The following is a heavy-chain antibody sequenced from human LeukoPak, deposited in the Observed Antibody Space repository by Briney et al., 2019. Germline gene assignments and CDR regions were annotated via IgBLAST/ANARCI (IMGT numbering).Heavy chain of an antibody. J-gene: IGHJ4*02. CDR3: ARAPLPGYSYGYGDY. CDR2: ISYDGSNK. V-gene: IGHV3-30*04. CDR1: GFTFSSYA. D-gene: IGHD5-18*01. Sequence: PGGSLRLSCAASGFTFSSYAMHWVRQAPGKGLEWVSVISYDGSNKYYADSVKGRFTISRDNSKNTSYLQMNSLRDEDTAVYYCARAPLPGYSYGYGDYWGQGTLVTVSS.